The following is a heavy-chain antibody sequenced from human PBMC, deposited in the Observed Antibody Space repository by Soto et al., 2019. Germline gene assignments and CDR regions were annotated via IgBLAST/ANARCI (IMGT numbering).Heavy chain of an antibody. V-gene: IGHV3-23*01. CDR2: ISVSDGSI. J-gene: IGHJ4*02. CDR3: ASREYSYRHFDY. Sequence: GGSLRLSCAASGFAFSTYAYHWVRQAPGKGLEWVAGISVSDGSIDYADSVKGRFTISRDNSKGTLYLQLSSLRAEDSALYYCASREYSYRHFDYWGQGTLFTVSS. CDR1: GFAFSTYA. D-gene: IGHD5-18*01.